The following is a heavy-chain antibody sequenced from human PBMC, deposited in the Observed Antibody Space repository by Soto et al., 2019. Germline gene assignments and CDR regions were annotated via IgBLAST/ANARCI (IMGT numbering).Heavy chain of an antibody. Sequence: SSVKASGKVSGHTFTIYHINWAVQATGQGLEGMVWMNPNSGNTGYAQKCQGRVTMTRNTSISTAYRELSRLRSEDTAVYYCARISGVATAGYYYYGMDVLGQGTRVTVSS. CDR1: GHTFTIYH. CDR3: ARISGVATAGYYYYGMDV. V-gene: IGHV1-8*01. D-gene: IGHD5-12*01. CDR2: MNPNSGNT. J-gene: IGHJ6*02.